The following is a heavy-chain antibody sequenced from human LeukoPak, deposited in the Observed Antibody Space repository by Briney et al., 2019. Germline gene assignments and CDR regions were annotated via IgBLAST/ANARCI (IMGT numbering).Heavy chain of an antibody. J-gene: IGHJ4*02. CDR3: ARDMRGYYYGSGSYYINLDY. D-gene: IGHD3-10*01. V-gene: IGHV1-18*01. Sequence: GASVKVSCKASGYAFTSYGISWVRQAPGQGLEWMGWISAYNGNTNYAQKLQGRVTMTTDTSTSTAYMELRSLRSDDTAVYYCARDMRGYYYGSGSYYINLDYWGQGTLVTVSS. CDR1: GYAFTSYG. CDR2: ISAYNGNT.